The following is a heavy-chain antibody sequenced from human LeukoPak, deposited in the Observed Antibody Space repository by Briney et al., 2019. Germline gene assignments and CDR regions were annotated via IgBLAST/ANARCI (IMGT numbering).Heavy chain of an antibody. Sequence: GGSLRLSCAASGFIFSGFAMSWVRRTPGKGLEWVSGISGSGDNTLYADSVKGRFTISRDNSKNTLYLEMNSLRAEDTAIYYCAKMKGHPLPKYYMDVWGQGTTVTVSS. CDR2: ISGSGDNT. V-gene: IGHV3-23*01. J-gene: IGHJ6*01. CDR1: GFIFSGFA. CDR3: AKMKGHPLPKYYMDV. D-gene: IGHD1-26*01.